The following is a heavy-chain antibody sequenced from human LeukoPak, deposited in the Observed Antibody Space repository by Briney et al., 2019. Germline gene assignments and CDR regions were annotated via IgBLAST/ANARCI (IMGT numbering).Heavy chain of an antibody. CDR3: ARHSMLSSTYFGVSDI. CDR1: GDSISRYY. Sequence: SETLSLTCSVSGDSISRYYWNWIRQPAGRGLEWIGRIFTGGFVNYNPSLSSRVTVSLDTSKNQVSLKLTSVTAADTAVYYCARHSMLSSTYFGVSDIWGQGTTVTVSS. J-gene: IGHJ3*02. V-gene: IGHV4-4*07. CDR2: IFTGGFV. D-gene: IGHD6-13*01.